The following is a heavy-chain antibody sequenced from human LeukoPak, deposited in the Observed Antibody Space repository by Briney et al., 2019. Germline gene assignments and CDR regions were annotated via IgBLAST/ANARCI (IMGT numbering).Heavy chain of an antibody. CDR1: GYSFTSYG. CDR3: ARVRSSGWYGDAFDI. CDR2: ISAYNSNT. J-gene: IGHJ3*02. D-gene: IGHD6-19*01. V-gene: IGHV1-18*01. Sequence: GASVKVSCKASGYSFTSYGISWVRQAPGQGLEWMGWISAYNSNTNYAQNLQGRVTMTTDTSTSTVYLDLRSLRSDDTAVYYCARVRSSGWYGDAFDIWGQGTMVTVSS.